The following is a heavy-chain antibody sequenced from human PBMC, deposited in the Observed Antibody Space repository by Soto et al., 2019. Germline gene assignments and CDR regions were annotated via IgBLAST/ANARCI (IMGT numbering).Heavy chain of an antibody. CDR2: IKQDGSEK. D-gene: IGHD4-17*01. J-gene: IGHJ6*03. CDR1: GFTFSSYW. Sequence: GGSLRLSCAASGFTFSSYWMSWVRQAPGKGLEWVANIKQDGSEKYYGDSVKGRFTISRDNAKNSLYLQMNSLRAEDTAVYYCARYSRSTVTTRYGNYYYYMDVWGKGTTVTVSS. V-gene: IGHV3-7*01. CDR3: ARYSRSTVTTRYGNYYYYMDV.